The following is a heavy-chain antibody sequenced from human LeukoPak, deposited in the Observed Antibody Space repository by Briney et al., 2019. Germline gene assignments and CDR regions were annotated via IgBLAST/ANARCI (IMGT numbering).Heavy chain of an antibody. V-gene: IGHV3-23*01. CDR1: GFTFSSYA. CDR3: ARANSSAFDY. D-gene: IGHD3-22*01. Sequence: GGSLRLSCAASGFTFSSYAMSWVRQAPGKGPEWVSAISGSGGSTYYADSVKGRFTISRDNAKNSLYLQMNSLRAEDTAVYYCARANSSAFDYWGQGTLVTVSS. J-gene: IGHJ4*02. CDR2: ISGSGGST.